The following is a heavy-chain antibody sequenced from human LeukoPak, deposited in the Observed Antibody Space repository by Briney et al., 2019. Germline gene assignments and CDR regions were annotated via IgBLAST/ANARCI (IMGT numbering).Heavy chain of an antibody. CDR1: GFTFNNYA. V-gene: IGHV3-23*01. J-gene: IGHJ6*02. Sequence: SGGSLRLSCAAPGFTFNNYAMSWVRQAPGMGLEWVSAITGSGGSTYYADSVKGRFTISRDNSKNTLYLQMNRLRAEDTAIYYCANAYGVSKSQYYYYAMDVWGQGTTVTVAS. D-gene: IGHD4-17*01. CDR2: ITGSGGST. CDR3: ANAYGVSKSQYYYYAMDV.